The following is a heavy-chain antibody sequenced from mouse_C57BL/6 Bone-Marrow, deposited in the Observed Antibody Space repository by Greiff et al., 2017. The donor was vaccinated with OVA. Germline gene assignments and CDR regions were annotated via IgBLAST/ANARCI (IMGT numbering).Heavy chain of an antibody. CDR3: AREGDGPGFAY. D-gene: IGHD1-1*01. Sequence: EVQRVESGGGLVKPGGSLKLSCAASGFTFSSYAMSWVRQTPEKRLEWVATISDGGSYTYYPDNVKGRFTISRDNAKNNLYLQMSHLKSEDTAMYYCAREGDGPGFAYWGQGTLVTVSA. CDR2: ISDGGSYT. V-gene: IGHV5-4*01. CDR1: GFTFSSYA. J-gene: IGHJ3*01.